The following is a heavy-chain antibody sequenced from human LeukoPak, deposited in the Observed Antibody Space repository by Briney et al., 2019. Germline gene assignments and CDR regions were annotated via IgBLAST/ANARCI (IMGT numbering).Heavy chain of an antibody. Sequence: SETLSLTCSVSGGSISSSSSYWGWIRQPPGKGLEWIGSIYYSGSSFDNPALKSRVTISVDTSKNQFSLKLSSVTAADTAVYYCARHRSGWLQSPFDYWGQGTLVTVSS. CDR2: IYYSGSS. J-gene: IGHJ4*02. D-gene: IGHD5-24*01. CDR1: GGSISSSSSY. CDR3: ARHRSGWLQSPFDY. V-gene: IGHV4-39*01.